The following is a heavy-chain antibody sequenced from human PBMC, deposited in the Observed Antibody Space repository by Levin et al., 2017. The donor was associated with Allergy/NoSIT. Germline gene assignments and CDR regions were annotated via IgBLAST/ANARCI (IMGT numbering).Heavy chain of an antibody. V-gene: IGHV3-11*01. D-gene: IGHD4-11*01. CDR2: ISSSGSTI. CDR3: ARDSDYSNYGGYYYYGMDV. J-gene: IGHJ6*02. Sequence: GESLKISCAASGFTFSDYYMSWIRQAPGKGLEWVSYISSSGSTIYYADSVKGRFTISRDNAKNSLYLQMNSLRAEDTAVYYCARDSDYSNYGGYYYYGMDVWGQGTTVTVSS. CDR1: GFTFSDYY.